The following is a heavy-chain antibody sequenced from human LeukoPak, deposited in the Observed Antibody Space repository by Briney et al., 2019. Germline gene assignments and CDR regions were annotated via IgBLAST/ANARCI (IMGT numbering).Heavy chain of an antibody. J-gene: IGHJ4*02. D-gene: IGHD4-17*01. CDR1: GFSLSTSGVG. CDR3: ARRRGPTDEFDY. CDR2: IYWNDDK. Sequence: SGPTLVNPTQTLTLTCTFSGFSLSTSGVGVGWIRQPPGKALEWLALIYWNDDKRYSPSLKSRLTITKDTSKDQVVLTMTNMDPVDAATYYCARRRGPTDEFDYWGQGTLVTVSS. V-gene: IGHV2-5*01.